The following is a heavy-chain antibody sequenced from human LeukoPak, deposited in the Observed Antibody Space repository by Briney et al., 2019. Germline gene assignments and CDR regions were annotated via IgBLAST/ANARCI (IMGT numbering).Heavy chain of an antibody. Sequence: GGSLRLSCAASGFAFTSAWMSWVRQAPGKGLEWVGRVKSKADGETTDYAAPVKDRFIISRDDSKNMQYLQMNSLKTEDTAIYFCTADWPGDSYPIDYWGQEILVTVSS. J-gene: IGHJ4*02. D-gene: IGHD2-21*02. V-gene: IGHV3-15*01. CDR1: GFAFTSAW. CDR3: TADWPGDSYPIDY. CDR2: VKSKADGETT.